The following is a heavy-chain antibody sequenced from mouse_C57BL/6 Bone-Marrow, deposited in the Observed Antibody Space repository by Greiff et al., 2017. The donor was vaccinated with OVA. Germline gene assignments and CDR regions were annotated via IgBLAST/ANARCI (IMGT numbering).Heavy chain of an antibody. J-gene: IGHJ1*03. Sequence: EVQLQQSGAELVKPGASVKLSCTASGFNIKDYYMHWVKQRTEQGLEWIGRIDPEDGETKYAPNFPGKATITADTSYNTAYLQLISLTSEDTAVYYCARPLFMTTVVADWYFDDWGTGTTVTVSS. CDR1: GFNIKDYY. CDR3: ARPLFMTTVVADWYFDD. V-gene: IGHV14-2*01. CDR2: IDPEDGET. D-gene: IGHD1-1*01.